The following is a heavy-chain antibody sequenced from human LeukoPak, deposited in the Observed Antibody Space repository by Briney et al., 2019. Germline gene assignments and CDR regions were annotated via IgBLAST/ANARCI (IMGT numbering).Heavy chain of an antibody. CDR1: GDSISSSSFY. Sequence: SETLSLTCTVSGDSISSSSFYGAWLRQPPGMGLEYIGSVFYSGSTYYNPSLRSRVTFSVYTSKNQFSLKLTSVTAADTAVYYCARLDKRVHNTFDIWGQGTMVTVSS. CDR2: VFYSGST. CDR3: ARLDKRVHNTFDI. D-gene: IGHD3-9*01. J-gene: IGHJ3*02. V-gene: IGHV4-39*01.